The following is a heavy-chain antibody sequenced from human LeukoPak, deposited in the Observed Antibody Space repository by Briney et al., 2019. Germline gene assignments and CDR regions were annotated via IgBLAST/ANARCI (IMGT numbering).Heavy chain of an antibody. V-gene: IGHV3-23*01. CDR3: ARVVVNEYYFDY. J-gene: IGHJ4*02. Sequence: PGGSLRLSCAASGFTFSTYAMRWVRQAPGKGLEWVSAISGSGGSTYYADLVEGRFTISRDNSKNTLYLQMNSLRAEDTAVYYCARVVVNEYYFDYWGQGTLVTVSS. CDR1: GFTFSTYA. CDR2: ISGSGGST. D-gene: IGHD2-15*01.